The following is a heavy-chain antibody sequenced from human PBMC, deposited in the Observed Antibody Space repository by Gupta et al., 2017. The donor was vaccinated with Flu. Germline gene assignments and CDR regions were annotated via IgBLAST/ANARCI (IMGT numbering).Heavy chain of an antibody. V-gene: IGHV3-30*18. CDR3: AKDWKWNNNNYGMNV. Sequence: QEQVMESGGGVVQPGRSLSISCAASGFSFRNYGMHWVRQAPGKGLEWVAVISYDGSNKYYADSVKGRFTISRDNSKNTLYLQRNSLRTEDTAVYHCAKDWKWNNNNYGMNVWGQGTTVTVSS. D-gene: IGHD5-24*01. CDR1: GFSFRNYG. J-gene: IGHJ6*02. CDR2: ISYDGSNK.